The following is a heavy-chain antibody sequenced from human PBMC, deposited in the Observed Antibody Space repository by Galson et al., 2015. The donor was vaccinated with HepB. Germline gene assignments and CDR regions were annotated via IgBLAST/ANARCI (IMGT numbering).Heavy chain of an antibody. CDR2: TYYRSKWYN. V-gene: IGHV6-1*01. CDR3: ARDSMGNPLYCSGGSCYSAYWYLHL. Sequence: CAISGDSVSSNSAAWNWIRQSPSRGLEWLGRTYYRSKWYNDYAVSVKSRITINPDTSKNQFSLQLNSVTPEDTAVYYCARDSMGNPLYCSGGSCYSAYWYLHLWGRCTLVTVSS. D-gene: IGHD2-15*01. J-gene: IGHJ2*01. CDR1: GDSVSSNSAA.